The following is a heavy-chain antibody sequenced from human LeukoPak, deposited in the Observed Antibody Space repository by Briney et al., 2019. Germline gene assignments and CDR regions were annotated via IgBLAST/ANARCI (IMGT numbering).Heavy chain of an antibody. Sequence: WGTLRLSCAASGFTFSDYYMSWIRQAPGKGLEWGSYITSSGSITYYADSVKGRFTISRDNAKNSLYLQMNSLRAEDTAVYYCARDSAGVATHNFDYWGQGTLVTVSS. J-gene: IGHJ4*02. V-gene: IGHV3-11*04. D-gene: IGHD5-12*01. CDR2: ITSSGSIT. CDR1: GFTFSDYY. CDR3: ARDSAGVATHNFDY.